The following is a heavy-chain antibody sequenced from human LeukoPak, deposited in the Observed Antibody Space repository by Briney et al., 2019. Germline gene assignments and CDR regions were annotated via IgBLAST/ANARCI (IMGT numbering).Heavy chain of an antibody. V-gene: IGHV4-59*08. J-gene: IGHJ4*02. CDR2: IYYSGST. D-gene: IGHD2-2*01. Sequence: SETLSLTCTVSGGSISSYYWSWIRQPPGKGLEWIGYIYYSGSTNYNPSLKSRVTISVDTSKNQFSLKLSSVTAADTAVYYCARHQTRNCSSTSCYSFNYWGQGTLVTVSS. CDR3: ARHQTRNCSSTSCYSFNY. CDR1: GGSISSYY.